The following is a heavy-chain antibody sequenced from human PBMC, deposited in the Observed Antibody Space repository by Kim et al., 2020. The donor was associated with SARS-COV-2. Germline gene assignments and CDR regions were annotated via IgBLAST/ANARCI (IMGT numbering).Heavy chain of an antibody. D-gene: IGHD1-26*01. J-gene: IGHJ2*01. CDR3: ASGGATRDWYFDL. Sequence: GGSLRLSCAASGFTFSSYSMNWVRQAPGKGLEWVSSISSSSSYIYYADSVKGRFTISRDNAKNSLYLQMNSLRAEDTAVYYCASGGATRDWYFDLWGRGTLVTVSS. CDR1: GFTFSSYS. CDR2: ISSSSSYI. V-gene: IGHV3-21*01.